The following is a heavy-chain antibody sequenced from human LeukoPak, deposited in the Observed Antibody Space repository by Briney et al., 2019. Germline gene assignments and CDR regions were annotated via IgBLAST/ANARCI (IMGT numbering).Heavy chain of an antibody. CDR3: ARGAGFGDLDY. V-gene: IGHV3-7*01. Sequence: GGSLRLSCAASEFSFSGHWMSWVRQAPGKGLEWVAIIRQDGSEKYYVDSVKGRFTISRDNAKNSLYLQMNSLRAGDTAVYFCARGAGFGDLDYWGQGTLVTVST. CDR1: EFSFSGHW. CDR2: IRQDGSEK. D-gene: IGHD3-10*01. J-gene: IGHJ4*02.